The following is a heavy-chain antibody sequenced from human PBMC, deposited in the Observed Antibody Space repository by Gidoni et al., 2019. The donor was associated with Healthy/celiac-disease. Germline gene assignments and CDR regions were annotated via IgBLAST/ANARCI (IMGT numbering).Heavy chain of an antibody. J-gene: IGHJ3*02. Sequence: QVQLVESGGGVVQPGGSLRLSGAASGFTFSSYGMHWVRQAPGKGLEWVAFIRYDGSNKYYADSVKGRFTISRDNSKNTLYLQMNSLRAEDTAVYYCAKGPSGDYPNDAFDIWGQGTMVTVSS. CDR2: IRYDGSNK. CDR3: AKGPSGDYPNDAFDI. V-gene: IGHV3-30*02. D-gene: IGHD5-12*01. CDR1: GFTFSSYG.